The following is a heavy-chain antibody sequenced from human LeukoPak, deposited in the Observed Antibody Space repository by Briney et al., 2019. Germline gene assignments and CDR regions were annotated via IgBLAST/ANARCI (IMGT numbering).Heavy chain of an antibody. J-gene: IGHJ4*02. CDR1: GYTLTGYY. V-gene: IGHV1-2*02. CDR2: INPNSGGT. D-gene: IGHD3-10*01. CDR3: ARAPSTRLLRFGELSSRLFDY. Sequence: ASVKVSCKASGYTLTGYYMHWVRQAPGQGLEWMGWINPNSGGTNYAQKFQGRVTMTRDTSISTAYMELSRLRSDDTAVYYCARAPSTRLLRFGELSSRLFDYWGQGTLVTVSS.